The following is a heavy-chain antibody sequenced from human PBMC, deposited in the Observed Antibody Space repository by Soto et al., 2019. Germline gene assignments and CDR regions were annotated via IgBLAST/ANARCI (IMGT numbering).Heavy chain of an antibody. D-gene: IGHD1-7*01. CDR3: ARDENYLSKHDY. Sequence: GGSLRLSCSASGFTFSSYAMHWVRQAPGKGLEYVSAISSNGGSTYYADSVKGRFTISRDNAKTSLYLQMNSLRAEDTAVYHCARDENYLSKHDYWGQGTLVTVSS. J-gene: IGHJ4*02. CDR2: ISSNGGST. V-gene: IGHV3-64*04. CDR1: GFTFSSYA.